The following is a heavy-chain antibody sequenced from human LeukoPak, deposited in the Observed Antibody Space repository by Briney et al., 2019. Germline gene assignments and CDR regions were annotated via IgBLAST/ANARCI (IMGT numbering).Heavy chain of an antibody. CDR3: ARGQSGDFGHPFGFDY. CDR2: ISAYTANT. D-gene: IGHD4-17*01. CDR1: HYTFTSYG. Sequence: ASVKVSFKASHYTFTSYGISWVRQAPGQGLEWMGWISAYTANTDYAQKVQGRVTMTTDTSTSTGYMELRSRSSDDTAVYYCARGQSGDFGHPFGFDYWGQGTLVTVSS. V-gene: IGHV1-18*01. J-gene: IGHJ4*02.